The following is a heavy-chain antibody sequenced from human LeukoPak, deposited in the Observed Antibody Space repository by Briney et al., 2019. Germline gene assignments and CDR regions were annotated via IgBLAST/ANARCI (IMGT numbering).Heavy chain of an antibody. CDR1: GYSFSTYW. D-gene: IGHD2/OR15-2a*01. J-gene: IGHJ4*02. CDR2: IYPGDSDT. V-gene: IGHV5-51*01. CDR3: ARHVSSTWPFDY. Sequence: GESLKISCKGSGYSFSTYWIGWVRQMPGKGLEWMGTIYPGDSDTRYSPSFQGQVTISADKSINTAYLQWSSLKASDTAVYYCARHVSSTWPFDYWGQGSLVTVTS.